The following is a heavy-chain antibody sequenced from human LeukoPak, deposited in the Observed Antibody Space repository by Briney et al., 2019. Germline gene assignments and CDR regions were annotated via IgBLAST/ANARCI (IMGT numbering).Heavy chain of an antibody. V-gene: IGHV1-2*06. CDR2: INPNSGGT. CDR1: GYTFTVYY. Sequence: ASVKVSCKASGYTFTVYYMHWVRQAPGQGLEWMGRINPNSGGTNYAQKFQGRVTMTRDTSISTAYMELSRLRSDDTAVYYCARGGRMVRGVEDYWGQGTLVTVSS. CDR3: ARGGRMVRGVEDY. J-gene: IGHJ4*02. D-gene: IGHD3-10*01.